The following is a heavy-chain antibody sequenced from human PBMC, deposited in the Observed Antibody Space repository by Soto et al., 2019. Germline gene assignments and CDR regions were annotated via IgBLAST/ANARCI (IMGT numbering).Heavy chain of an antibody. J-gene: IGHJ4*02. CDR3: AREHVAAAATRWFDD. Sequence: KPSETLSLTCTVSAGAISSGGSYWSWLRQHPGKGLEWIGYIYSSGNTDYNPSLKSRATISVDTSKNQFSLKLTSVTAADTAVYFCAREHVAAAATRWFDDWGPGTLVTVSS. CDR2: IYSSGNT. V-gene: IGHV4-31*03. D-gene: IGHD2-15*01. CDR1: AGAISSGGSY.